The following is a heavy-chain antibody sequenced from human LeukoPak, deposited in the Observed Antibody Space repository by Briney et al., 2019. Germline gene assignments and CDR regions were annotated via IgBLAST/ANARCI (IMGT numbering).Heavy chain of an antibody. V-gene: IGHV3-64*01. J-gene: IGHJ4*02. Sequence: GGSLRLSCAASGFTFSSYAMHWVRQAPGKGLEYVSAISSNGGSTYYANSVKGRFTISRDNSKNTLYLQMGSLRAEDMAVYYCARVWGSYLYDYWGQGTLVTVSS. D-gene: IGHD3-16*02. CDR2: ISSNGGST. CDR1: GFTFSSYA. CDR3: ARVWGSYLYDY.